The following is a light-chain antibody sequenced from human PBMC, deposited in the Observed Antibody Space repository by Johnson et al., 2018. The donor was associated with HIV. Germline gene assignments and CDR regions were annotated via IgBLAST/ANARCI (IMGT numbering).Light chain of an antibody. CDR1: SSNIGNNY. Sequence: QSVLTQPPSVSAAPGQKVTISCSGSSSNIGNNYVSWYRQLPGTAPKLLIYENNKRPSGIPDRFSGSKSATSATLGITGLQTGDEADYYCGTWHSSLNGYVFGTGTKVTVL. J-gene: IGLJ1*01. CDR3: GTWHSSLNGYV. V-gene: IGLV1-51*02. CDR2: ENN.